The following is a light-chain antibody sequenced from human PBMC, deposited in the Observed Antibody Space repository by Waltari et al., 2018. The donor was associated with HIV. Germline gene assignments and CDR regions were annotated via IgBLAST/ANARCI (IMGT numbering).Light chain of an antibody. CDR3: HQTYTTPPT. V-gene: IGKV1-39*01. Sequence: DIQMTQSPSSLSASVGDRVTISCRASQPISNSLNWFQQKPGKAPNLLIYSASSLQSGVPSRFRGSGSGTDFTLTISSLQPEDFATYYCHQTYTTPPTFGGGTKVEIK. CDR2: SAS. J-gene: IGKJ4*01. CDR1: QPISNS.